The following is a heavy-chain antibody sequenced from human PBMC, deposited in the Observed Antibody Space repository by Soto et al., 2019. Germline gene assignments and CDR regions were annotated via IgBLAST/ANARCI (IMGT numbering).Heavy chain of an antibody. CDR1: GFSLSNARMG. D-gene: IGHD6-25*01. Sequence: GSGPTLVNPTETLTLTCTVSGFSLSNARMGVSWIRQPPGKALEWLAHIFSNDEKSYSTSLKSRLTISKDTSKSQVVLTMTNMEPVDTATYYCARNTPTPAQGLLYDYWGQGTLGTVAS. V-gene: IGHV2-26*01. CDR3: ARNTPTPAQGLLYDY. CDR2: IFSNDEK. J-gene: IGHJ4*02.